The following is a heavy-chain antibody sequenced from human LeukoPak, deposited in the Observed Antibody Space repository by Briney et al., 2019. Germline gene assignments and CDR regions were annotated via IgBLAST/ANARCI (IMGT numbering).Heavy chain of an antibody. CDR1: GGSISSYY. CDR3: ARVDSSSWFYYFDY. D-gene: IGHD6-13*01. CDR2: IYYSGST. J-gene: IGHJ4*02. Sequence: SETLSLTCTVSGGSISSYYWSWIRKPPGKGLEWIGYIYYSGSTNYNPSLKSRVTISVDTSKNQFSLKLSSVTAADTAVYYCARVDSSSWFYYFDYWGQGTLVTVSS. V-gene: IGHV4-59*01.